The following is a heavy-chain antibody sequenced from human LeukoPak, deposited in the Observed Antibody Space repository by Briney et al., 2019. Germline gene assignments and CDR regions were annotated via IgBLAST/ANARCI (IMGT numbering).Heavy chain of an antibody. Sequence: SVKVSCKASGGTFTSYAISWVRQAPGQGLEWMGGIIPIFGTANYAQKFQGRVTITADESTSTAYMELSSLRSEDTAVYYCATNYVGFYYYYMDVWGKGTTVTVSS. CDR1: GGTFTSYA. D-gene: IGHD1-7*01. J-gene: IGHJ6*03. CDR3: ATNYVGFYYYYMDV. V-gene: IGHV1-69*13. CDR2: IIPIFGTA.